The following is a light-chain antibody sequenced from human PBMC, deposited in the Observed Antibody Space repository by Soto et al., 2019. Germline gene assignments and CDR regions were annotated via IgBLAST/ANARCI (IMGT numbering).Light chain of an antibody. Sequence: AIRMTQSPSSLSASTGDRVTITCRASQGISSYLAWYQQKPGKAPKLLIYAASTLQSGVPSRFSGSGSGTDFTLTISRLEPEDFAVYYCHQYGSSPETFGQGTKVDIK. CDR1: QGISSY. V-gene: IGKV1-8*01. CDR2: AAS. CDR3: HQYGSSPET. J-gene: IGKJ1*01.